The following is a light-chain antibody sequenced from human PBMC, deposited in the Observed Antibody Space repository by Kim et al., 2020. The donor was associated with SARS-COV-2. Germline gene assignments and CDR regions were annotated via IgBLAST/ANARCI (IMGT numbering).Light chain of an antibody. Sequence: SPGERATLSFRASQSVTSEYLTWYQQKPGQAPRVIIYGSSYRATGIPDRFSGRGSGTEFTLTISRLEPEDFAVYYCQQYGGSPLYTFGQGTKLEIK. J-gene: IGKJ2*01. CDR3: QQYGGSPLYT. CDR1: QSVTSEY. CDR2: GSS. V-gene: IGKV3-20*01.